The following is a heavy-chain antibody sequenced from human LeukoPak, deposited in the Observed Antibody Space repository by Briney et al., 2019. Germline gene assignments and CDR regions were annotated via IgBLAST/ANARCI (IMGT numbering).Heavy chain of an antibody. CDR3: ARGESGCSSTSCHFDY. V-gene: IGHV4-30-2*01. CDR2: IYHSGNT. J-gene: IGHJ4*02. D-gene: IGHD2-2*01. CDR1: GGSISSGNYS. Sequence: SQTLSLTCAVSGGSISSGNYSWSWIRQPPGKGLKWIGYIYHSGNTYYNPSLKSRVTISVDTSKNQFSLKLSSVTAADTAVYYCARGESGCSSTSCHFDYWGQGTLVTVSS.